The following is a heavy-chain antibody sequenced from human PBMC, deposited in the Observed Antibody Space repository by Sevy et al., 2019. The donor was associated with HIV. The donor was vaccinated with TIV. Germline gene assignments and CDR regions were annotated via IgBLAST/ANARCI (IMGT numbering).Heavy chain of an antibody. V-gene: IGHV3-30-3*01. D-gene: IGHD3-10*01. CDR2: ITSDGANK. J-gene: IGHJ4*02. CDR1: GFTFSDYA. Sequence: GGSLRLSCKASGFTFSDYAMHWVRQAPGKGLEWLAVITSDGANKYYADYVRGRLTLSRDNSKNTLYLQLNNLRSEDTAVYYCAREGLNYYGLGSFYHLAHWGRGTLVTVSS. CDR3: AREGLNYYGLGSFYHLAH.